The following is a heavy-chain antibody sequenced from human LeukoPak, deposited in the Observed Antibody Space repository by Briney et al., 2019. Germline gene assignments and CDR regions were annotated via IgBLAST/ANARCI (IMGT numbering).Heavy chain of an antibody. V-gene: IGHV1-69*13. J-gene: IGHJ4*02. D-gene: IGHD3-22*01. Sequence: SVKVSCKASGGTFSSYAISWVRQAPGQGLEWMGGIIPIFGTANYAQKFQGRVTITADESTSTAYMELSSLRSEDTAVYYCARRSSGYYERSPFDYWGQGTLVTVSS. CDR2: IIPIFGTA. CDR3: ARRSSGYYERSPFDY. CDR1: GGTFSSYA.